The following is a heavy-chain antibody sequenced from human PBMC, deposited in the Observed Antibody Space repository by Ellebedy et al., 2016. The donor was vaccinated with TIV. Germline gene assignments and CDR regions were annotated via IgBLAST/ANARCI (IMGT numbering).Heavy chain of an antibody. J-gene: IGHJ3*02. CDR2: MNPNSGNT. V-gene: IGHV1-8*01. CDR3: ARGDCSGGSCYYIDAFDI. D-gene: IGHD2-15*01. Sequence: ASVKVSCKASGYTFTSYDINWVRQATGQGLEWLGWMNPNSGNTGYAQKFQGRVTMTRDTSISTAYMELSRLRSDDTAVYYCARGDCSGGSCYYIDAFDIWGQGTMVTVSS. CDR1: GYTFTSYD.